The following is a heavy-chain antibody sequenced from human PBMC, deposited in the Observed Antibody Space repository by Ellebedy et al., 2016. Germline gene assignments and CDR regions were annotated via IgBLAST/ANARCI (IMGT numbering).Heavy chain of an antibody. J-gene: IGHJ5*02. CDR3: ARGVGSGWFDP. D-gene: IGHD2-2*01. V-gene: IGHV3-11*01. CDR1: GFTFSDYY. CDR2: ITSSGNAK. Sequence: GESLKISCAASGFTFSDYYMSWVRQAPGKGLEWVSSITSSGNAKYYADSVKGRFTISRDNSKNTLYLQMNSLKAEDTAVYYCARGVGSGWFDPWGQGTLVTVSS.